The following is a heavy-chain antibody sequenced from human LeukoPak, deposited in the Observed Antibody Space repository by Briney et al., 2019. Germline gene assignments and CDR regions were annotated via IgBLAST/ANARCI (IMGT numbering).Heavy chain of an antibody. Sequence: PGGSLRLSCVASGFTFSSYAMSWVRQAPGKGLEWVSAISGSGGSTYYADSVKGRFTISRDNSKNTLYLQMNSPRAEDTAVYYCARDSSGYYGGYYFDYWGQGTLVTVSS. CDR1: GFTFSSYA. J-gene: IGHJ4*02. V-gene: IGHV3-23*01. D-gene: IGHD3-22*01. CDR3: ARDSSGYYGGYYFDY. CDR2: ISGSGGST.